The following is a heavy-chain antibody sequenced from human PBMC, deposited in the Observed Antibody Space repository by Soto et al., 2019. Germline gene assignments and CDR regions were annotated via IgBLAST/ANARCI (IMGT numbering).Heavy chain of an antibody. CDR3: ARGLGWRRGPFDC. Sequence: EVKLVESGGGLVQPGGSLRLSCAASGFSLSTYSMNWVRQAPGQGLEWLSYISSSTKTIFYADSVKGRFTISRDSANNSLYLQMNSLRDEDTAVYFFARGLGWRRGPFDCWGQGSLVAVSP. CDR1: GFSLSTYS. CDR2: ISSSTKTI. J-gene: IGHJ4*02. D-gene: IGHD2-21*01. V-gene: IGHV3-48*02.